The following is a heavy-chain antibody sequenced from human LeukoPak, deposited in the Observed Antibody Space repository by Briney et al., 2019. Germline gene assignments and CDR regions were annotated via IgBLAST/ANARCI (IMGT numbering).Heavy chain of an antibody. D-gene: IGHD5-12*01. V-gene: IGHV3-21*01. J-gene: IGHJ3*02. CDR2: ISSSSSYI. Sequence: GSLRLSCAASGFTFSSYSMNWVRQAPGKGLEWVSSISSSSSYIYYAGSVKGRFTISRDNAKNSLYLQMNSLRAEDTAVYYCARENSGYDSPGLPAFDIWGQGTMVTVSS. CDR3: ARENSGYDSPGLPAFDI. CDR1: GFTFSSYS.